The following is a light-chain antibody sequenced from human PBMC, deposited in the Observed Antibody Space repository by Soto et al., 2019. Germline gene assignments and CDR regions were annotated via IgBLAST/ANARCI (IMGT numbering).Light chain of an antibody. Sequence: DIQMTQSPSSLSASVGDRVTITCQASQDISNYLNWYQQKPGKAPKLLIYDASNLETGVPSRFSGSGSGTDFTFTISSLQPEDIATYYCQQRNSWPLTFGGGTKVDIK. CDR2: DAS. CDR1: QDISNY. CDR3: QQRNSWPLT. J-gene: IGKJ4*01. V-gene: IGKV1-33*01.